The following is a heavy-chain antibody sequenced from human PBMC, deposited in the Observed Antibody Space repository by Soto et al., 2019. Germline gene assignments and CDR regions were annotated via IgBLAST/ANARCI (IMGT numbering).Heavy chain of an antibody. D-gene: IGHD2-2*01. CDR1: GFTFSNFW. CDR3: AKCNYAWDS. CDR2: INKDGNDR. Sequence: PGGSLRLSCAVSGFTFSNFWMSWVRQAPGKGPEWVANINKDGNDRYYADSVKGRFTISRDNAENSLYLQMSSLRADDTAVYFCAKCNYAWDSWGRGTLVPVSS. J-gene: IGHJ5*01. V-gene: IGHV3-7*05.